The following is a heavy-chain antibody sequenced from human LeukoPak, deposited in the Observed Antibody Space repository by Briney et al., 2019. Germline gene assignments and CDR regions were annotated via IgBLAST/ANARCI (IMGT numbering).Heavy chain of an antibody. Sequence: SQTLSLTCTVSGGSINSGNYYWSWIRQPAGKGPEWIGRIDTSGTTSYNPSLKSRVAISVDTSKNQFSLKLRSVTAADTAVYYCARDGSGLWFDPWGQGTLVTVSS. CDR2: IDTSGTT. V-gene: IGHV4-61*02. CDR1: GGSINSGNYY. J-gene: IGHJ5*02. CDR3: ARDGSGLWFDP.